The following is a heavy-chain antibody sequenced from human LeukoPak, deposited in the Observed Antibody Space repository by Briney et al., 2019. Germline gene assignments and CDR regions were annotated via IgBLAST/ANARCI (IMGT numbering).Heavy chain of an antibody. J-gene: IGHJ6*02. CDR2: ISAYNGNT. CDR3: ARVSGVRPVTYYYYGMDV. CDR1: GYTFTSYG. V-gene: IGHV1-18*01. Sequence: ASVKVSCKASGYTFTSYGISWVRQAPGQGLEWMGWISAYNGNTNYAQKLQGRVTMTTDTSTSTAYMELRSLRSDDTAVYYCARVSGVRPVTYYYYGMDVWGQGTTVTVSS. D-gene: IGHD3-10*01.